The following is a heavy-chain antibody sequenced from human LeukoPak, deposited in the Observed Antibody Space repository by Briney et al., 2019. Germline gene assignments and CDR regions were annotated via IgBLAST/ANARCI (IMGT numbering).Heavy chain of an antibody. D-gene: IGHD6-13*01. J-gene: IGHJ4*02. Sequence: PSQTLSLTCAVSGGSISSGGYSWSWIRQPPGKGLEWIGYIYHSGSTYYNPSLKSRVTISVDRSKNQFSLNLTSVTAADTAVYYCARQGSSSWYSDYWGQGTLVTVSS. CDR3: ARQGSSSWYSDY. V-gene: IGHV4-30-2*01. CDR1: GGSISSGGYS. CDR2: IYHSGST.